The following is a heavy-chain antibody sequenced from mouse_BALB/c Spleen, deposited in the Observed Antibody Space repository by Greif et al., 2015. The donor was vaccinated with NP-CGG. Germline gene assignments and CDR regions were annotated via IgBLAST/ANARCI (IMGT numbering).Heavy chain of an antibody. Sequence: EVMLVESGGGLVQPGGSRKLSCAASGFTFSSFGMHWVRQAPEKGLEWVAYISSGSSTIYYADTVKGRFTISKDNPKNTLFLQMTSLRSEDTAMYYCARDYYYGSSYCAMDYWGQGTSVTVSS. D-gene: IGHD1-1*01. CDR2: ISSGSSTI. V-gene: IGHV5-17*02. J-gene: IGHJ4*01. CDR1: GFTFSSFG. CDR3: ARDYYYGSSYCAMDY.